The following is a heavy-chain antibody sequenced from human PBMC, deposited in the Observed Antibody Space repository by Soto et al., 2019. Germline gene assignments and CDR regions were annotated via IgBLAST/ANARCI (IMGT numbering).Heavy chain of an antibody. CDR3: VRENYYYGMDV. Sequence: GGSLRLSCAVSGFDASVNFMTWVRQAPGKGLEWVSSINNAFNTFYADSVTGRFTISRDNSKNTLYLQMNSLGVEDTAMYYCVRENYYYGMDVWGQGTAVTVSS. CDR2: INNAFNT. J-gene: IGHJ6*02. V-gene: IGHV3-66*01. CDR1: GFDASVNF.